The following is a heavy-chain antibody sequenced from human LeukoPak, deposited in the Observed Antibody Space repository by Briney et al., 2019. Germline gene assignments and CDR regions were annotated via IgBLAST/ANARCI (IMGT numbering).Heavy chain of an antibody. D-gene: IGHD3-9*01. CDR2: LFSTGSA. CDR3: ARQDYDILTGQYYFDY. CDR1: GASLTRPTYY. J-gene: IGHJ4*02. Sequence: SETLSLTCSVSGASLTRPTYYQWSWIRQPPGKGLELIGSLFSTGSATLNPSLKSRVTMSLDTSKSQFSLKLSSVTAADTAVYYCARQDYDILTGQYYFDYWGQGTLVTVSS. V-gene: IGHV4-61*01.